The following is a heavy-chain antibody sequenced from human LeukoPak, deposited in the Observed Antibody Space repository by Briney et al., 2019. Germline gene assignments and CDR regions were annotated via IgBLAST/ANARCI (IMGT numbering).Heavy chain of an antibody. J-gene: IGHJ4*02. V-gene: IGHV4-34*01. CDR2: INQSGST. CDR3: ARGRVMTGYYMSYFDY. D-gene: IGHD3-9*01. CDR1: VGSLRGYL. Sequence: PSETLSLTRAVYVGSLRGYLWSWIRQPAGKGLEWMGEINQSGSTNYNPSLKSRVTISVDTSKNQFSLKLSSVTAADTAVYYCARGRVMTGYYMSYFDYWGQGTLVTVSS.